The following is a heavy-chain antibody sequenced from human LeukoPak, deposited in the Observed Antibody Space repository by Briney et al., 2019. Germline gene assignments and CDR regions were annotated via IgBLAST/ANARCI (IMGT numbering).Heavy chain of an antibody. CDR1: GFTFSNYW. D-gene: IGHD7-27*01. J-gene: IGHJ4*02. CDR2: IKEDGSEK. CDR3: ARVSAGDYPDY. Sequence: GGSLRLSCAASGFTFSNYWMSWVRQAPGKGLEWVANIKEDGSEKSYVDSVKGRFTVSRDNAKNSLYLQMNSLRAEDTAVYYCARVSAGDYPDYWGQGTLVTVSS. V-gene: IGHV3-7*03.